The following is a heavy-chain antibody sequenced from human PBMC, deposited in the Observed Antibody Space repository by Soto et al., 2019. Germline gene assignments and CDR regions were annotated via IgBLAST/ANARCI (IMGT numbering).Heavy chain of an antibody. J-gene: IGHJ4*02. Sequence: QTGGSLRLSCAASGFTFSSYAMHWVRQAPGKGLEWVAVISYDGSNKYYADSVKGRFTISRDNSKNTLYLQMNSLRAEDTAVYYCARELRMVRGVRPLGYWGQGTLVTVSS. D-gene: IGHD3-10*01. CDR1: GFTFSSYA. CDR2: ISYDGSNK. V-gene: IGHV3-30-3*01. CDR3: ARELRMVRGVRPLGY.